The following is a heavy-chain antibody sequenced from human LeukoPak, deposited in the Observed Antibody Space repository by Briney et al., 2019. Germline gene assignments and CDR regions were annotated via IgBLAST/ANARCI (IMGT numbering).Heavy chain of an antibody. D-gene: IGHD2-2*01. J-gene: IGHJ5*02. Sequence: PGGSLRLSCAASGFTFSNAWMSWVRQAPGKGLEWVGRIKSKTDGGTTDYAAPVKGRFTISRDDSKNTLYLQMNSLKTEDTAVYYCTTERWGCSSTSCYFWFDPWGQGTLVTVSS. CDR3: TTERWGCSSTSCYFWFDP. V-gene: IGHV3-15*01. CDR2: IKSKTDGGTT. CDR1: GFTFSNAW.